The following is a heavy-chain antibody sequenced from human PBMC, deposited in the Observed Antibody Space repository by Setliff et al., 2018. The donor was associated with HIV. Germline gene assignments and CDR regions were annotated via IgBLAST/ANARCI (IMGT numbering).Heavy chain of an antibody. CDR3: AIAADYDFWSGYSSGWFDP. V-gene: IGHV1-3*01. D-gene: IGHD3-3*01. Sequence: ASVKVSCKASGYTFTAYAMHWVRQAPGQRLEWMGWINAGNGNTKYSQRFQGRVTITRDTSASTAYMELSSLRSEDTAVYYCAIAADYDFWSGYSSGWFDPWGQGTLVTVSS. CDR1: GYTFTAYA. J-gene: IGHJ5*02. CDR2: INAGNGNT.